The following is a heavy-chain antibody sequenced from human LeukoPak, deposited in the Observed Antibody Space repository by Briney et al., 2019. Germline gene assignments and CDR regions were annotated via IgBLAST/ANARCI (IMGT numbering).Heavy chain of an antibody. CDR2: ISQGGSA. D-gene: IGHD3-22*01. CDR3: ARVISLRIGYLQQPVRHHMDV. J-gene: IGHJ6*03. V-gene: IGHV4-34*01. CDR1: GGSFNGYY. Sequence: SETLSLTCAVYGGSFNGYYWTWIRQSPGKGLEWIGEISQGGSATYSPSLKSRVLISMDMSKNQFSLKLTSVTAADTGIYYCARVISLRIGYLQQPVRHHMDVWGKGTTVIASS.